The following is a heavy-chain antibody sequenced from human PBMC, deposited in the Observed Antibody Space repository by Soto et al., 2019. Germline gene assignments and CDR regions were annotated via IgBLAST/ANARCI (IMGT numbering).Heavy chain of an antibody. Sequence: ASVKVSCKASGYTFTGYYMNWVRQAPGQGLEWMGWINPNNGDTNYAQKFRGWVTMTRDTSTSTAYMEMSRLRSDDTAVYYCARDKGYKFGRWPYFDYWGQGTLVTVSS. CDR2: INPNNGDT. J-gene: IGHJ4*02. V-gene: IGHV1-2*04. CDR1: GYTFTGYY. CDR3: ARDKGYKFGRWPYFDY. D-gene: IGHD5-18*01.